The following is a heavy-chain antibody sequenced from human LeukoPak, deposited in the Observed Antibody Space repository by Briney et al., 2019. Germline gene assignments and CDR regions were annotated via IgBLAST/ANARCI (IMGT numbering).Heavy chain of an antibody. CDR1: GGSISSYY. D-gene: IGHD3-9*01. CDR2: IYYSGST. Sequence: SETLSLTCTVSGGSISSYYWSWIRQPPGKGLEWIGYIYYSGSTNYNPSLKSRVTISVDTSKNQFSLKLSSVTAAGTAVYYCAKTYYDILTGYGGPYYMDVWGKGTTVTVSS. J-gene: IGHJ6*03. V-gene: IGHV4-59*01. CDR3: AKTYYDILTGYGGPYYMDV.